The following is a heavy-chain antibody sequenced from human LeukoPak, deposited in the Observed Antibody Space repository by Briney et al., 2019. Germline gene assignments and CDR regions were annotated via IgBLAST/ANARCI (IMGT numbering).Heavy chain of an antibody. CDR3: ARDLEAVVVVPAAYTPFDP. J-gene: IGHJ5*02. CDR1: GGTFSSYT. CDR2: IIPILGIA. V-gene: IGHV1-69*04. D-gene: IGHD2-2*01. Sequence: SVKVSCKASGGTFSSYTISWVRQAPGQGLEWMGRIIPILGIANYAQKFQGRVTITADKSTSTAYMELSSLRSEDTAVYYCARDLEAVVVVPAAYTPFDPWGQGTLVTVSS.